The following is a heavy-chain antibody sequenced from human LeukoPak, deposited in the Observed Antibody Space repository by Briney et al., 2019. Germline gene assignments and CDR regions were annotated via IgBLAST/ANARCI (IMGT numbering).Heavy chain of an antibody. Sequence: ASVKVSCKASGYTFANYGISWVRQAPGQGLEWMGWISSYNGNTNYAQKLQGRVTITTDTSTSTAYMELRSLRSDDTAVYYCARVGGVVIEYFFDSWGQGTLVTVSS. J-gene: IGHJ4*02. CDR3: ARVGGVVIEYFFDS. V-gene: IGHV1-18*01. D-gene: IGHD3-3*01. CDR1: GYTFANYG. CDR2: ISSYNGNT.